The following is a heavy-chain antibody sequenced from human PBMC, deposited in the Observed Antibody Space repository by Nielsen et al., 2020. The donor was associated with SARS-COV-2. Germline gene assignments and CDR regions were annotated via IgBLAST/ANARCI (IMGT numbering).Heavy chain of an antibody. V-gene: IGHV3-21*04. J-gene: IGHJ4*02. D-gene: IGHD1-26*01. Sequence: GESLKISCAASGFTFSSYSMNWVRQAPGKGLEWVSSISSSSSYIYYADSVKGRFTISRDNSKNTLYLQMNSLRAEDTAVYYCARDRMGAADYWGQGTLVTVSS. CDR2: ISSSSSYI. CDR1: GFTFSSYS. CDR3: ARDRMGAADY.